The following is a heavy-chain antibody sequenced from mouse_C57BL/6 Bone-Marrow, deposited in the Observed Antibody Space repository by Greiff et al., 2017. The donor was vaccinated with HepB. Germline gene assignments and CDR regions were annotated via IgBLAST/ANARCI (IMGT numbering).Heavy chain of an antibody. J-gene: IGHJ2*01. CDR3: ARVLYYD. D-gene: IGHD1-1*01. Sequence: EVQLQESGPGLVKPSQSLSLTCSVTGYSITSGYYWNWIRQFPGNKLEWMGYISYDGSNNYNPSLKNRISITRDTSKNQFFLKLNSVTTEDTATYYCARVLYYDWGQGTTLTVSS. V-gene: IGHV3-6*01. CDR2: ISYDGSN. CDR1: GYSITSGYY.